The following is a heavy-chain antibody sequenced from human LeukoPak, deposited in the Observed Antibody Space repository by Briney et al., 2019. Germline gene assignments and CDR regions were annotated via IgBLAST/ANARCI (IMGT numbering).Heavy chain of an antibody. CDR3: ATLGEYFDSSGYYYN. D-gene: IGHD3-22*01. CDR1: GGSFSGYY. Sequence: SETLSLTCAVYGGSFSGYYWSWIRQPPGKGPEWIGEINHSGSTYYNPSLKSRVTISVDTSKNQFSLKLTSVTAADTAVYYCATLGEYFDSSGYYYNWGQGTLVTVSS. V-gene: IGHV4-34*01. CDR2: INHSGST. J-gene: IGHJ4*02.